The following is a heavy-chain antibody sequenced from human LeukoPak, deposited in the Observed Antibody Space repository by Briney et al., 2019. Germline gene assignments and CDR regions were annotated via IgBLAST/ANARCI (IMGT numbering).Heavy chain of an antibody. J-gene: IGHJ4*02. CDR2: ITSNGGSA. CDR1: GFTFSSYT. V-gene: IGHV3-64D*06. Sequence: LAGGSLRLSCSASGFTFSSYTIHWVRQAPGKGLEFVSAITSNGGSAYYADSVKGRFTISRDNSKNTVYLQMSSLRAEDTAVYYCVIVRGYFDSSGSDYWGQGTLVTVSS. D-gene: IGHD3-9*01. CDR3: VIVRGYFDSSGSDY.